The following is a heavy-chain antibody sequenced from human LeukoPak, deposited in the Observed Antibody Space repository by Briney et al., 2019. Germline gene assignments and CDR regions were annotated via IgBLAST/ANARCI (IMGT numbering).Heavy chain of an antibody. J-gene: IGHJ4*02. V-gene: IGHV1-2*02. D-gene: IGHD6-6*01. Sequence: ASVKVSCKASGYTFTSYDINWVRQATGQGLEWMGWINPNSGGTNYAQKFQGRVTMTRDTSISTAYMELSRLRSDDTAVYYCARGHPLVLNYWGQGTLVTVSS. CDR2: INPNSGGT. CDR3: ARGHPLVLNY. CDR1: GYTFTSYD.